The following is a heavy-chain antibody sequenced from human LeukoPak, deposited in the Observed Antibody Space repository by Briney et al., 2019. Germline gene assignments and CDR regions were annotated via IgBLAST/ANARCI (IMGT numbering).Heavy chain of an antibody. Sequence: DPSDTLSLTCTLSGPSMSNDYWSWIRQPPGKRPEWMAYISDSVSDIYNPSLKSRVAISVDTSKNQFSLKVTSVTAADTAVYFCARHRRNYYGTGGSPFDFWGQGILVTVSS. J-gene: IGHJ4*02. CDR2: ISDSVSD. D-gene: IGHD3-10*01. V-gene: IGHV4-59*08. CDR3: ARHRRNYYGTGGSPFDF. CDR1: GPSMSNDY.